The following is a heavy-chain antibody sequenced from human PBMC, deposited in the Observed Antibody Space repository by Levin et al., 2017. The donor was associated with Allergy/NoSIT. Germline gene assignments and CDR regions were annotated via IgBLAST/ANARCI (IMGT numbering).Heavy chain of an antibody. CDR1: GGSTRLGGYY. Sequence: TLSLTCSVSGGSTRLGGYYWGWIRQHPVKGLEWLGYIYYSGETFYNPSVESRLVISHDTPENQFSLKLTSLTAADTAVYYCVRAQTGYVSPFDFWGPGTLVTVSS. CDR3: VRAQTGYVSPFDF. V-gene: IGHV4-31*03. CDR2: IYYSGET. J-gene: IGHJ4*02. D-gene: IGHD3-9*01.